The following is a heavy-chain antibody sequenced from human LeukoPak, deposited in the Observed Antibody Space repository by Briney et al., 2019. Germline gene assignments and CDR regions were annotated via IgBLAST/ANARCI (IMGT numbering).Heavy chain of an antibody. V-gene: IGHV1-69*04. CDR3: ARDPVEMATNNEEVVDY. Sequence: SVKVSCKASGYTFTGYYMHWGRQAPGQGLELMGRIIPILGIANYAQKFQGRVTITADKSTSTAYMELSSLRSEDTAVYYCARDPVEMATNNEEVVDYWGQGTLVTVSS. CDR1: GYTFTGYY. J-gene: IGHJ4*02. CDR2: IIPILGIA. D-gene: IGHD5-24*01.